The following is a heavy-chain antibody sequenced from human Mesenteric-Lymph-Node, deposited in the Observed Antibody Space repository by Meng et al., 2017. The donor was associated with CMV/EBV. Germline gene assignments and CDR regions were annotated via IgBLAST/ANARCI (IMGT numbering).Heavy chain of an antibody. Sequence: SGYTFTRYYIHWVRQAPGQGLEWMGVINSSGGSTSYAQKFQGRVTLTRDTSTSTVYMELSSLRSEDTAVYYCARDEIATMFMEFDYWGQGTLVTVSS. CDR3: ARDEIATMFMEFDY. CDR1: GYTFTRYY. D-gene: IGHD5-24*01. CDR2: INSSGGST. J-gene: IGHJ4*02. V-gene: IGHV1-46*01.